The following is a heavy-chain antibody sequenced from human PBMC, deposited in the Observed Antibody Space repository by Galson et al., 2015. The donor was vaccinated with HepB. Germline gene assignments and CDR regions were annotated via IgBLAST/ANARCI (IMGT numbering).Heavy chain of an antibody. CDR1: GYTFSSYG. CDR2: ISGYNGNA. V-gene: IGHV1-18*01. D-gene: IGHD6-6*01. Sequence: SVKVSCKASGYTFSSYGISWVRQAPGQGLEWTGWISGYNGNANYALKLQGRVIISADTSTNTVYMELRSLRSDDTAVYYCARARYSSSSPDYWGQGTLVTVSS. J-gene: IGHJ4*02. CDR3: ARARYSSSSPDY.